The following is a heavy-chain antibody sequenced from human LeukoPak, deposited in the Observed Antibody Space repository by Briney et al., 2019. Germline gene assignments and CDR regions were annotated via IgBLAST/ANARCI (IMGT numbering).Heavy chain of an antibody. J-gene: IGHJ4*02. V-gene: IGHV4-39*01. CDR1: GASISSSSYY. CDR3: ARHTYYYGSGRTRPYDY. Sequence: SSETLSLTCTVSGASISSSSYYWGWIRQSPGKGLEWIGSIYYSGKTYYNPSLKSRGNISMDTSKNQFYLKVKSVTAADTAVYYCARHTYYYGSGRTRPYDYWGQGTLVTVSS. CDR2: IYYSGKT. D-gene: IGHD3-10*01.